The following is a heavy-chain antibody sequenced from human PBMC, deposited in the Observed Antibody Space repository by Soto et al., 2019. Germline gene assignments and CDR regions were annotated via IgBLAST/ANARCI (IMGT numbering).Heavy chain of an antibody. CDR2: TYYRSKWYN. Sequence: PSLTCAISGDSVSSNSAAWNWIRQSPSGGLEWLGRTYYRSKWYNDYAVSVKSRITINPDTSKNQFSLQLNSVTPEDTAVYYCARGRITMVRGVIPDFDYWGQGTLVTVSS. CDR1: GDSVSSNSAA. D-gene: IGHD3-10*01. CDR3: ARGRITMVRGVIPDFDY. V-gene: IGHV6-1*01. J-gene: IGHJ4*02.